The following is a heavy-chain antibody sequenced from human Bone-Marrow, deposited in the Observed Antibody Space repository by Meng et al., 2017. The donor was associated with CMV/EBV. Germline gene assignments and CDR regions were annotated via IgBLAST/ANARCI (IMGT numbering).Heavy chain of an antibody. D-gene: IGHD2-2*03. CDR1: GGSISSSSYY. V-gene: IGHV4-39*02. CDR2: IYYSGST. Sequence: SETLSLTCTVSGGSISSSSYYWGWIRQPPGKGLEWIGSIYYSGSTYYNPSLKSRVTISRDNSKNTLYLQMNSLRAEDTAVYYCARDVGYCSSTSCYGWFDPWGQGTLVTVSS. CDR3: ARDVGYCSSTSCYGWFDP. J-gene: IGHJ5*02.